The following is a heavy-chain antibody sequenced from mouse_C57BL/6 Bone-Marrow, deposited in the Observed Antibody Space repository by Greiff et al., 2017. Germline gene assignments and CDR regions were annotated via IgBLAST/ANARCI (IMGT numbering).Heavy chain of an antibody. J-gene: IGHJ4*01. V-gene: IGHV1-58*01. CDR3: ARGEGDGYYGNAMDY. Sequence: VHLVESGAELVRPGSSVKMSCKTSGYTFTSYGINWVKQRPGQGLEWIGYIYIGNGYTEYNEKFKGKATLTSDTSSSTAYMQLSSLTSEDSAIYFCARGEGDGYYGNAMDYWGQGTSVTVSS. CDR1: GYTFTSYG. D-gene: IGHD2-3*01. CDR2: IYIGNGYT.